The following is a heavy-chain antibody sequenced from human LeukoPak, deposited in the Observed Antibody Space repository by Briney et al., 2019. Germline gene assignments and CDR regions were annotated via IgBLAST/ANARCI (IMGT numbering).Heavy chain of an antibody. CDR2: IYYSGST. V-gene: IGHV4-39*01. J-gene: IGHJ4*02. D-gene: IGHD4-23*01. CDR3: ARVVSGNGVYYFDD. Sequence: PSETLSLTCTVFGGSITSSSYYWGWIRQPPGKGLEWIGSIYYSGSTYSNPSLKSRVTISVDTSKNQFSLKLSSVTAADTAVYYCARVVSGNGVYYFDDKGQRALVTVAS. CDR1: GGSITSSSYY.